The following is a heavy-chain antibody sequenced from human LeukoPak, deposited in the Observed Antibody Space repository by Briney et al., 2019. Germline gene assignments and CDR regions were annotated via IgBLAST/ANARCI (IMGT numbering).Heavy chain of an antibody. CDR1: GVTISSYF. V-gene: IGHV4-59*12. Sequence: SETLSLTCTVSGVTISSYFWSWIRQPPGKGLEWIGYVYYTGSATYNPALKSRVTTSVETSKNQFSLNLNSVTTADTTVYYYARGRHFGIGGGGSNSGGKGPLVTVSS. CDR2: VYYTGSA. J-gene: IGHJ4*02. CDR3: ARGRHFGIGGGGSNS. D-gene: IGHD2-15*01.